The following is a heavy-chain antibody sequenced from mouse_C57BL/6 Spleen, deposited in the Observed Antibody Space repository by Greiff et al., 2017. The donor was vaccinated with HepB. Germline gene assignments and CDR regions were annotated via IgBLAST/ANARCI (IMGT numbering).Heavy chain of an antibody. V-gene: IGHV1-72*01. CDR1: GYTFTSYW. J-gene: IGHJ2*01. D-gene: IGHD1-1*01. CDR2: MDPNSGGT. Sequence: VKLMESGAELVKPGASVKLSCKASGYTFTSYWMHWVKQRPGRGLEWIGRMDPNSGGTKYNEKFKSKATLNVDKPSSTAYMQLSSLTSEDSAVYYCATGSSYDYWGQGTTLTVSS. CDR3: ATGSSYDY.